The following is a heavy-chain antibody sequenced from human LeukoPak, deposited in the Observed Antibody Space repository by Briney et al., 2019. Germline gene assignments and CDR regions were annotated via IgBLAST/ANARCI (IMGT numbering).Heavy chain of an antibody. Sequence: GSLRLSCAASGFTLSSYAMSWVRQAPGKGLEWVSAISDTGNTYHADSVKGRFTISRDSSKNTLFLQMNRLRPEDAAVYYCAKDPGVSYGDYIVRWGQGTLVIVSS. CDR1: GFTLSSYA. CDR2: ISDTGNT. D-gene: IGHD4-17*01. J-gene: IGHJ4*02. CDR3: AKDPGVSYGDYIVR. V-gene: IGHV3-23*01.